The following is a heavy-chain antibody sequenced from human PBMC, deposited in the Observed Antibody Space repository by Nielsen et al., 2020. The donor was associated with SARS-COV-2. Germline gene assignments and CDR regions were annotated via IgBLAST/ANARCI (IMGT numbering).Heavy chain of an antibody. CDR2: IYHSGST. D-gene: IGHD3-3*01. Sequence: SETLSLTCAVSGSSISSSNWWSWVRQPPGKGLEWIGQIYHSGSTNYNPSLKSRVTISVDKSKNQFSLKLSSVTAADTAVYYCARPDFWSGYSLLDWGQGTLVTVSS. V-gene: IGHV4-4*02. J-gene: IGHJ4*02. CDR3: ARPDFWSGYSLLD. CDR1: GSSISSSNW.